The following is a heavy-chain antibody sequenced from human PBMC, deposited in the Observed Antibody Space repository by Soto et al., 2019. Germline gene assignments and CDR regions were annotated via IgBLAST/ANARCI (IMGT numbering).Heavy chain of an antibody. CDR3: ARCRLIRLQRYYYGMDV. D-gene: IGHD4-4*01. CDR1: GGSFSGYY. Sequence: SETLSLTCAVYGGSFSGYYWSWIRQPPGKGLEWIGEINHSGSTNYNPSLKRRVTISVDTSKNQFSLKLSSVTAADTAVYYCARCRLIRLQRYYYGMDVWGQGTTVTVSS. J-gene: IGHJ6*02. V-gene: IGHV4-34*01. CDR2: INHSGST.